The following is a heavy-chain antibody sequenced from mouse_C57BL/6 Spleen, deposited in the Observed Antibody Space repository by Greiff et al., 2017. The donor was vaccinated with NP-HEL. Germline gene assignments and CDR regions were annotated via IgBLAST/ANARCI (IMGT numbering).Heavy chain of an antibody. CDR1: GYSITSGYY. J-gene: IGHJ2*01. D-gene: IGHD1-1*01. CDR2: ISYDGSN. V-gene: IGHV3-6*01. Sequence: EVKLMESGPGLVKPSQSLSLTCSVTGYSITSGYYWNWIRQFPGNKLEWMGYISYDGSNNYNPSLKNRISITRDTSKNQFFLKLNSVTTEDTATYYCARELYSYYFDYWGQGTTLTVSS. CDR3: ARELYSYYFDY.